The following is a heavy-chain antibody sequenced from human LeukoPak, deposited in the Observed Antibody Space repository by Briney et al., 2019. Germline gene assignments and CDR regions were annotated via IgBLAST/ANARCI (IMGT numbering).Heavy chain of an antibody. V-gene: IGHV1-69*01. D-gene: IGHD5-24*01. J-gene: IGHJ4*02. CDR3: ARADGYGNYYFDY. Sequence: SVKVSCKASGGTFSSYAISWVRLAPGQGLEWMGGIIPIFGTANYAQKFQGRVTITADESTSTAYMELSSLRSEDTAVYYCARADGYGNYYFDYWGQGTLVTVSS. CDR1: GGTFSSYA. CDR2: IIPIFGTA.